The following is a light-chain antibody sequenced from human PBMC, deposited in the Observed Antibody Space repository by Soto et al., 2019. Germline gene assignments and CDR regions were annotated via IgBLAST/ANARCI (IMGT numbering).Light chain of an antibody. CDR2: ATS. J-gene: IGKJ2*03. CDR1: QSVSSNY. Sequence: EIVLTQSPGTLSLSLGERATLSCRASQSVSSNYLAWYQQKPGQAPRLLIYATSSRATGIPDRFSGSGSGTDFTLTISRLEPEDFAVYYCQQYGNSPRYSFGQGKKLEI. CDR3: QQYGNSPRYS. V-gene: IGKV3-20*01.